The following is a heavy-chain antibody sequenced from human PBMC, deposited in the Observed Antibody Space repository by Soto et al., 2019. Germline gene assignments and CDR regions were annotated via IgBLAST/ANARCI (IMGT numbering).Heavy chain of an antibody. CDR3: ASRGYSYGEQWDY. Sequence: GGSLRLSCAASGFTFSSYSMNWVRQAPGKGLEWVSSISSSSSYIYYADSVKGRFTISRDNAKNSLYLQMNSLRAEDTAVYYCASRGYSYGEQWDYWGQGTLVTVSS. J-gene: IGHJ4*02. CDR2: ISSSSSYI. V-gene: IGHV3-21*01. D-gene: IGHD5-18*01. CDR1: GFTFSSYS.